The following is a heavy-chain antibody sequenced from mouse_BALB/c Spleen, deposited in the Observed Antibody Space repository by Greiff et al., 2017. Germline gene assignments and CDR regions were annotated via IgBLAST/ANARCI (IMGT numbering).Heavy chain of an antibody. J-gene: IGHJ4*01. V-gene: IGHV5-12-1*01. D-gene: IGHD2-14*01. CDR2: ISSGGGST. Sequence: DVMLVESGGGLVKPGGSLKLSCAASGFAFSSYDMSWVRQTPEKRLEWVAYISSGGGSTYYPDTVKGRFTISRDNAKNTLYLQMSSLKSEDTAMYYCAREVRRPYYAMDYWGQGTSVTVSS. CDR1: GFAFSSYD. CDR3: AREVRRPYYAMDY.